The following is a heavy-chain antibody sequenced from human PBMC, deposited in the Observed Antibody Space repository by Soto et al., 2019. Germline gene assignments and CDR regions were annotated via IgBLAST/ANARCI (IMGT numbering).Heavy chain of an antibody. D-gene: IGHD2-2*01. CDR1: GFTCSSYV. V-gene: IGHV3-33*01. CDR2: IWYDGSNK. Sequence: TGWSLRLSCAASGFTCSSYVMHLVRQAPGKRLEWVPLIWYDGSNKYYADYVKGRFTISRDNSKNTLYLQMNSLRAEDTAVYYCARYCSSGWYF. CDR3: ARYCSSGWYF. J-gene: IGHJ2*01.